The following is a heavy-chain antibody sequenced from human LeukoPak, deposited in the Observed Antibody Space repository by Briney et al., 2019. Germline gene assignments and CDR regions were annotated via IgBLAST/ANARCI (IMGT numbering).Heavy chain of an antibody. Sequence: GGSLRLSCAASGFTFSNYWMSWVRQAPGKGLEWVANIKQDGSEKYYVDSVKGRFTISRDNAKNSLYLQMNSLRAEDTAVYHCARPPYSGGRNGDYWDQGTLVTVSP. J-gene: IGHJ4*02. D-gene: IGHD6-19*01. V-gene: IGHV3-7*01. CDR1: GFTFSNYW. CDR3: ARPPYSGGRNGDY. CDR2: IKQDGSEK.